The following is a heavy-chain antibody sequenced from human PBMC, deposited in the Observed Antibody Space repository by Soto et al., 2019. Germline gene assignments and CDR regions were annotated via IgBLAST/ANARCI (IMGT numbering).Heavy chain of an antibody. Sequence: SETLSLTCTVSGGSISSGGYYWSWMRQHPGKGLEWFGYIYYSGSTYYNPSLKSRVTISVDTSKNQFSLKLSSVTAADTAVYYCAREKEISFGGVIVTQYNWFDPWGQGTLVTVSS. V-gene: IGHV4-31*03. CDR3: AREKEISFGGVIVTQYNWFDP. CDR2: IYYSGST. CDR1: GGSISSGGYY. J-gene: IGHJ5*02. D-gene: IGHD3-16*02.